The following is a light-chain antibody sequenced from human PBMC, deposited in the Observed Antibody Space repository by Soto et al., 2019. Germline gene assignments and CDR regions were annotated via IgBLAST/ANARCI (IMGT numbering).Light chain of an antibody. Sequence: EIVMTQSAATLSVSPGEGSTLSYSSSQTFSSNLAWYQQKPGQAPRLLIYGASTRATGIPARFSGSGSGTEFTLTISRLEPEDFAVYYCQQYGSSGTFGQGTKVDIK. CDR2: GAS. CDR1: QTFSSN. CDR3: QQYGSSGT. V-gene: IGKV3-15*01. J-gene: IGKJ1*01.